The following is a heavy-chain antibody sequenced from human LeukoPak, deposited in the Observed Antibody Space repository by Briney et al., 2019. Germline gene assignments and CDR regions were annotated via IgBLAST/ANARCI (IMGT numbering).Heavy chain of an antibody. J-gene: IGHJ4*02. D-gene: IGHD3-22*01. Sequence: PGGSLRLSCAASGFTFSSYAMSWVRQAPGKGLEWVSTISGSGGSTYYTDSVKGRFTISRDNSKSTLYLQMKSLRAEDTAVYYCARYGVVVVTNKNYYFDYWGQGTLVTVSS. V-gene: IGHV3-23*01. CDR2: ISGSGGST. CDR3: ARYGVVVVTNKNYYFDY. CDR1: GFTFSSYA.